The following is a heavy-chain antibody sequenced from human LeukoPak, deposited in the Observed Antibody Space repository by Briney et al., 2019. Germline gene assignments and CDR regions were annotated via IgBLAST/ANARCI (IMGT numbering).Heavy chain of an antibody. CDR1: GGSISSSNW. Sequence: PSETLSLTCTVSGGSISSSNWWSWVRQPPGKGLEWIGEIYHSGSTNYNPSLKSRVTISVDKSKNQFSLKLSSVTAADTAVYYCARDRRRWLQPRVHYFDYWGQGTLVTVSS. CDR3: ARDRRRWLQPRVHYFDY. J-gene: IGHJ4*02. CDR2: IYHSGST. D-gene: IGHD5-24*01. V-gene: IGHV4-4*02.